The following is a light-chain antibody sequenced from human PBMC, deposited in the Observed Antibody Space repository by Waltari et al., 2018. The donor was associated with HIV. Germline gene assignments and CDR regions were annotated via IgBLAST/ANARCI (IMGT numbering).Light chain of an antibody. CDR2: EVS. J-gene: IGLJ3*02. CDR3: SSYTSSSTWV. V-gene: IGLV2-14*01. CDR1: SSDVGGYNY. Sequence: QSALTQPASVSGSPGQSITISCTGTSSDVGGYNYVSWYQHPPGNAPKLIIYEVSYRPSGFSDRFSRSKSGNTASLTISGLQAEDETDYYCSSYTSSSTWVFGGGTKLTVL.